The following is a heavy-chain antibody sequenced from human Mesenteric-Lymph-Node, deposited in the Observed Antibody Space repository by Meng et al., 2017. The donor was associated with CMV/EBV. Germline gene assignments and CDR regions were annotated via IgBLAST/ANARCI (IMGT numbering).Heavy chain of an antibody. J-gene: IGHJ4*02. Sequence: ASVKVSCKTSGYTFSGHYLHWVRQAPGQGLEWMGWINPNSGGASFAQKFQGRVTMTRDMSINTAYMELSRLRSDDTAVYYCARDDAGGYYSSFDYWGQGTLVTV. D-gene: IGHD3-22*01. V-gene: IGHV1-2*02. CDR1: GYTFSGHY. CDR2: INPNSGGA. CDR3: ARDDAGGYYSSFDY.